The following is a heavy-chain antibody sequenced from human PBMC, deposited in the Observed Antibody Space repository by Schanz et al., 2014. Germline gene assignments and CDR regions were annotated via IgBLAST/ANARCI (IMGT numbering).Heavy chain of an antibody. D-gene: IGHD3-16*01. CDR3: ARHGGIPYYPMDV. CDR1: GFTFSGFW. Sequence: VQLVESGGGLIQPGGSLRLSCAASGFTFSGFWMTWVRQHPGKGLEWVGYIYYSGSTSFNPSLKSRLTMSVDTSKNQFSLRLSSVTAADTAVYYCARHGGIPYYPMDVWGQGTTVTVSS. CDR2: IYYSGST. V-gene: IGHV4-31*02. J-gene: IGHJ6*02.